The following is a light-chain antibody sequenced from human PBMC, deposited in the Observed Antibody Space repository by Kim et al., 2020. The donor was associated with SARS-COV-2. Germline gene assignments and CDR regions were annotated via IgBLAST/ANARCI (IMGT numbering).Light chain of an antibody. CDR3: QVWDSSSDHRVV. J-gene: IGLJ2*01. V-gene: IGLV3-21*04. CDR2: YDS. Sequence: PGKTATSTCGGNSIGSKRVHWYQGKPGQAPVLVISYDSDRPSGIPERFSGSNSGNTATLTISRVEAGDEADYYCQVWDSSSDHRVVFGGGTQLTVL. CDR1: SIGSKR.